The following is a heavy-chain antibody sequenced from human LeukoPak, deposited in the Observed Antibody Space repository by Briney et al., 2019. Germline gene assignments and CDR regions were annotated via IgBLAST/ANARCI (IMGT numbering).Heavy chain of an antibody. CDR1: GGSISSYY. CDR2: IYGSGST. Sequence: SETLSLTCTVSGGSISSYYWSWIRQPPGKGLEWIGHIYGSGSTNYNPSLKSRVTLSVDTSKNQFSLKLSSVTAADTAVYYCAREGTSGAHLNWFDPWGQGTLVTVSS. D-gene: IGHD2-2*01. CDR3: AREGTSGAHLNWFDP. V-gene: IGHV4-59*01. J-gene: IGHJ5*02.